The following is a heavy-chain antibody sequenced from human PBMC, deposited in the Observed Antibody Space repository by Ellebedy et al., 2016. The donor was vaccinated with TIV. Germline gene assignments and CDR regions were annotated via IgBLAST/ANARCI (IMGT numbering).Heavy chain of an antibody. CDR2: MNPNSGNT. V-gene: IGHV1-8*02. CDR3: ARVDTIFGVVIPFNP. Sequence: ASVKVSCXASGYTFTSYGISWVRQAPGQGLELMGWMNPNSGNTGYAQKFQGRVTMTRNTSISTAYMELSSLRSEDTAVYYCARVDTIFGVVIPFNPWGQGTLVTVSS. CDR1: GYTFTSYG. J-gene: IGHJ5*02. D-gene: IGHD3-3*01.